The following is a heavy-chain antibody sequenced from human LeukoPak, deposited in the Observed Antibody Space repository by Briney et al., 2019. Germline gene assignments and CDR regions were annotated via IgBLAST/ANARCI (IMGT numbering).Heavy chain of an antibody. D-gene: IGHD3/OR15-3a*01. J-gene: IGHJ4*02. CDR2: ISFDGSDA. Sequence: GGSLRLSCAASGFTFSGFWMHWVRQAPGKGLVWVSCISFDGSDATYADSVKGRFTISRDNAKNSLYLQMNSLRAEDTAVYYCARDSTVPVDIWGQGTLVTVSS. CDR1: GFTFSGFW. CDR3: ARDSTVPVDI. V-gene: IGHV3-74*01.